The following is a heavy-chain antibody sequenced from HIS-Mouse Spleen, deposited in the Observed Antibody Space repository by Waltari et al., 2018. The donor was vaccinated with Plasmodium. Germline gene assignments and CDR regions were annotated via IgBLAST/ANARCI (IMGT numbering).Heavy chain of an antibody. CDR2: IYYSGST. V-gene: IGHV4-39*01. J-gene: IGHJ4*02. D-gene: IGHD6-19*01. CDR3: ARLSIAVAGNFDY. Sequence: LTCTVSGGSISSSSYYWGWIRQPPGKGLEWIGSIYYSGSTYYNPSLKSRVTISVDTSKNQFSLKLSAVTAADTAVYYCARLSIAVAGNFDYWGQGTLVTVSS. CDR1: GGSISSSSYY.